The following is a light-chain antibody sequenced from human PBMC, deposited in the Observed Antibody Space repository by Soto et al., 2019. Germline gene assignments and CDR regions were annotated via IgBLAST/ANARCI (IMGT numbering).Light chain of an antibody. CDR3: QQYKSYPLT. V-gene: IGKV1-5*03. CDR1: QSISSW. CDR2: KAS. J-gene: IGKJ4*01. Sequence: DIQMTQSPSTLFASVGDRVTITCRASQSISSWLAWYQQKPGKAPNLLIYKASTLESGVPSRFSGSGSGTEFTLTISSVQPDDFATYDCQQYKSYPLTFGGGTKVDIK.